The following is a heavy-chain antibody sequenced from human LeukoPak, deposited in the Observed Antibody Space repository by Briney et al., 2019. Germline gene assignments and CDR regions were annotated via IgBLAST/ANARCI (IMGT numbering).Heavy chain of an antibody. J-gene: IGHJ4*02. CDR3: ARGGDYFDN. V-gene: IGHV1-18*01. CDR2: ISGNNGNT. CDR1: GYTFTSYS. Sequence: ASVKVSCKTSGYTFTSYSVSWVRQAPGQGLEWMGWISGNNGNTNYAQKLQGRITMTIDKSTSTADMELRNLRSDDTAVYYCARGGDYFDNWGQGTLVTVSS. D-gene: IGHD3-16*01.